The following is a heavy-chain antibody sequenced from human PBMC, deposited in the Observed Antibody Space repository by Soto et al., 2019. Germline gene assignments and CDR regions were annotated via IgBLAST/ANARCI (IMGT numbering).Heavy chain of an antibody. J-gene: IGHJ6*02. CDR2: ISSSSSTT. D-gene: IGHD1-26*01. V-gene: IGHV3-48*01. CDR1: GFTFSSYS. Sequence: GVLRLSCAASGFTFSSYSMNWVRQAPGKGLEWVSYISSSSSTTYYADAVKGRFTISRDNSKSTLYLQMNSLRAEDTAVYYCGKGRSYYYYYGVDVWGQGTTVTVSS. CDR3: GKGRSYYYYYGVDV.